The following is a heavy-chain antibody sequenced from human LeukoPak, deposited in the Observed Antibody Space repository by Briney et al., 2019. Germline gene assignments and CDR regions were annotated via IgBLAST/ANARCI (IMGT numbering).Heavy chain of an antibody. Sequence: SETLSLTCTVSGGSIGNFYWSWIRQPAGKGLEWIGRLNNGGDTNYSPSLRSRVTISVDTSKNHFSLILSSVTVADTAVYYCAKAGGGLEYYFDYWGQGTLVTVSS. CDR2: LNNGGDT. D-gene: IGHD3-3*01. CDR3: AKAGGGLEYYFDY. J-gene: IGHJ4*02. V-gene: IGHV4-4*07. CDR1: GGSIGNFY.